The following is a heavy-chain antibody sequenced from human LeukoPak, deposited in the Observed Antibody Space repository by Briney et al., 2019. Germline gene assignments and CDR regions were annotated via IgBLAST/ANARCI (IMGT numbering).Heavy chain of an antibody. CDR3: ARGVVVPAAIPNYYYYGMDV. V-gene: IGHV1-2*02. J-gene: IGHJ6*02. CDR2: INPNSGGT. CDR1: GYTFTGYY. D-gene: IGHD2-2*01. Sequence: VASVKVSCKASGYTFTGYYMHCVRQAPGQRLEWMGWINPNSGGTNYTQKFQGRVTMTRDTSISTAYMELSRLRSDDTAVYYCARGVVVPAAIPNYYYYGMDVWGQGTTVTVSS.